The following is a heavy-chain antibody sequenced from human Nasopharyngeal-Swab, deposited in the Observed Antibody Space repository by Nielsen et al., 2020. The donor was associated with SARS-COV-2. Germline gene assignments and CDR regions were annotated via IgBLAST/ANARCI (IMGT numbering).Heavy chain of an antibody. CDR3: ARGKITFGGIIAALDY. CDR1: GFTVSSNY. D-gene: IGHD3-16*02. CDR2: IYSGGST. V-gene: IGHV3-53*04. J-gene: IGHJ4*02. Sequence: VGSLRLSCAASGFTVSSNYMSWVRQAPGKGLEWVSIIYSGGSTYYADSVKGRFTISRHSSKSTLYLRMNSLRAEDTAVYYCARGKITFGGIIAALDYWGQGTLVTVSS.